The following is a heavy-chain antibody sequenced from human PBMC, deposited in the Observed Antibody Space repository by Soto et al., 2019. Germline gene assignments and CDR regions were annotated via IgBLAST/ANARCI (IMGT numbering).Heavy chain of an antibody. CDR3: ASLFGYSGGYDSYYGMDV. Sequence: GGSLRLSCAASGFTFSSYWMHWVRQAPGKGLVWVSRINSDGSSTSYADSVKGRFTISRDNAKNTLYLQMNSLRAEDTAVYYCASLFGYSGGYDSYYGMDVWGQGTTVTVSS. D-gene: IGHD1-26*01. CDR2: INSDGSST. CDR1: GFTFSSYW. J-gene: IGHJ6*02. V-gene: IGHV3-74*01.